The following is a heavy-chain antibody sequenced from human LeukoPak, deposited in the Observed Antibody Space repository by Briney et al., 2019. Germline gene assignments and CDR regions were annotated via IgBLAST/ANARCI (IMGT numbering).Heavy chain of an antibody. CDR3: ARDGLGHYGSGSYAGPSYYYYYYMDV. CDR1: GYTFTGYY. Sequence: ASVKVSCKASGYTFTGYYMHWVRQAPGQGLEWMGWINPNSGGTNYAQKFQGRVTMTRDMSTSTVYMELSSLRSEDTAVYYCARDGLGHYGSGSYAGPSYYYYYYMDVWGKGTTVTVSS. D-gene: IGHD3-10*01. CDR2: INPNSGGT. J-gene: IGHJ6*03. V-gene: IGHV1-2*02.